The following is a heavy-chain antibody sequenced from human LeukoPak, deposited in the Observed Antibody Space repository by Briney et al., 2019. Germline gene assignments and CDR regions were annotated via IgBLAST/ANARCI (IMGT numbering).Heavy chain of an antibody. CDR2: INHSGST. Sequence: SETLSLTCAVYGGFFSGYYWSWIRQPPGKGLEWIGEINHSGSTNYNPSLKSRVTISVDTSKNQFSLKLSSVTAADTAVYYCARGRGRKTIFGVVIEPTASAFDYWGQGTLVTVSS. CDR3: ARGRGRKTIFGVVIEPTASAFDY. D-gene: IGHD3-3*01. CDR1: GGFFSGYY. V-gene: IGHV4-34*01. J-gene: IGHJ4*02.